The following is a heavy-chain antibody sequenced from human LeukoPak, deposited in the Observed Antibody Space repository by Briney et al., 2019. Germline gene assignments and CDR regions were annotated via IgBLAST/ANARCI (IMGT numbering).Heavy chain of an antibody. D-gene: IGHD2-15*01. J-gene: IGHJ5*02. CDR1: GGSFSGYY. CDR3: ARGKIYCSGGSCYFGWFDP. V-gene: IGHV4-34*01. Sequence: SETLSLTCAVYGGSFSGYYWSWIRQPPGKGLEWIREINHSGSTNYNPSLKSRVTISVDTSKNQFSLKLSSVTAADTAVYYCARGKIYCSGGSCYFGWFDPWGQGTLVTVSS. CDR2: INHSGST.